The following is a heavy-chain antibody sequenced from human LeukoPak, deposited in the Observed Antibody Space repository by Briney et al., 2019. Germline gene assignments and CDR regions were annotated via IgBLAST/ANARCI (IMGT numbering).Heavy chain of an antibody. Sequence: ASVKVSCKASGYTFTTYGLSWVRQAPGQGLEWIGWISAYNGNTNYAQKLQGRVTMTTDTSTSTAYIELRSLRSGATAVYYCVREGGNSSGYYFLYWGLGTLVTVSS. CDR3: VREGGNSSGYYFLY. CDR1: GYTFTTYG. CDR2: ISAYNGNT. V-gene: IGHV1-18*01. J-gene: IGHJ4*02. D-gene: IGHD3-22*01.